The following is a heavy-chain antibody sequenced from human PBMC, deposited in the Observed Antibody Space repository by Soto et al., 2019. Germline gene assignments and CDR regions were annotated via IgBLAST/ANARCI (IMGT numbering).Heavy chain of an antibody. CDR1: GFTFSSYW. CDR2: IKQDGSEK. V-gene: IGHV3-7*01. D-gene: IGHD2-21*01. CDR3: ASGGELLDYMDV. Sequence: EVQLVESGGGLVQPGGSLRLSCAASGFTFSSYWMSWVRQAPGKGLEWVANIKQDGSEKYYVDSVKGRFTISRDNAKNSLYLQMKSPRAEDTTVYYSASGGELLDYMDVWGKGTTVTVCS. J-gene: IGHJ6*03.